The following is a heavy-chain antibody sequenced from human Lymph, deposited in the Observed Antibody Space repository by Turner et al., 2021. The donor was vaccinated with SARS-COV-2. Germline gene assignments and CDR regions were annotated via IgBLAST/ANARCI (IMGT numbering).Heavy chain of an antibody. V-gene: IGHV1-2*02. CDR2: INPNSGGT. J-gene: IGHJ6*02. D-gene: IGHD3-3*01. CDR1: GYTFTGYY. CDR3: ARDVERYNDFWSGYSGGYGLDV. Sequence: QVQLVQSGAAVKKPGASVKVSCKASGYTFTGYYMHWVRPAPGQGLEWMGWINPNSGGTNYAQKFQGRVTMTRDTSISTAYMELSRLRSDDTAVYYCARDVERYNDFWSGYSGGYGLDVWGQGTTVTVSS.